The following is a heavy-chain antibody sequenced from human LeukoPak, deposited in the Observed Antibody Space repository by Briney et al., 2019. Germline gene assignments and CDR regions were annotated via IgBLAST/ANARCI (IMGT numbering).Heavy chain of an antibody. V-gene: IGHV1-18*01. J-gene: IGHJ4*02. D-gene: IGHD3-3*01. Sequence: ASVKVSCKASGYTFTSYGISWVRQAPGQGLEWMGWISAYNGNTNYAQKLQGRVTMTTDTSTSTAYMELRSLRSDDTAVYYRARGHGSDFWSGYYTGFDYWGQGTLVTVSS. CDR3: ARGHGSDFWSGYYTGFDY. CDR2: ISAYNGNT. CDR1: GYTFTSYG.